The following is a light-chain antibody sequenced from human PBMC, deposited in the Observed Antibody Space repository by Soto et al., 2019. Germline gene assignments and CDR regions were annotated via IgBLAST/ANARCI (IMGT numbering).Light chain of an antibody. CDR1: QSVLYSSNNKNS. CDR2: WAS. CDR3: QQYNSYCT. V-gene: IGKV4-1*01. J-gene: IGKJ1*01. Sequence: DIVMTQSPDSLAVSLGERATINCKSSQSVLYSSNNKNSVAWYQQKPGQPPQLLIYWASTRESGVPDRFSGSESGTDFTLTISSLQAEDVAVYYCQQYNSYCTFGQGTKVEIK.